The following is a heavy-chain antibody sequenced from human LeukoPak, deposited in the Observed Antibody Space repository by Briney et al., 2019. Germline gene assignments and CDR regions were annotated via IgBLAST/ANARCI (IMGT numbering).Heavy chain of an antibody. CDR2: IRPGDTRT. J-gene: IGHJ4*02. Sequence: GASVKVSCKASGYTFTAYYIRWVRQAPGQGLEWMGTIRPGDTRTTYAQKFQGRVTMTWDMSTTTGYMELSSLRSEDTAVYYCVREKSGGTYDYWGQGTLVTVSS. CDR3: VREKSGGTYDY. V-gene: IGHV1-46*01. D-gene: IGHD3-16*01. CDR1: GYTFTAYY.